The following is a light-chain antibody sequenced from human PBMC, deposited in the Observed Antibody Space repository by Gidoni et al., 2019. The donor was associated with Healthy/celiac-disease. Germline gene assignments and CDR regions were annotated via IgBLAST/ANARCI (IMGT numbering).Light chain of an antibody. CDR2: DAS. CDR3: QQRSNWPPLT. V-gene: IGKV3-11*01. J-gene: IGKJ4*01. Sequence: EIVLTQSLATLSLSPGERATLSCRASQSVSSYLAWYQQKPGQAPRLLIYDASNRATGIPARFSGSGSGTDFTLTISSLEPEDFAVYYYQQRSNWPPLTFGGGTKVEIK. CDR1: QSVSSY.